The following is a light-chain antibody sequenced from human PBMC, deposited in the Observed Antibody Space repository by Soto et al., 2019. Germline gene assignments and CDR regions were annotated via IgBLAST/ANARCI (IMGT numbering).Light chain of an antibody. CDR2: DAS. Sequence: EIVLTQSPGTLSLSPGERATLSCRASQSVSNNYLAWYQQKPGQAPRLLIYDASRRATDIPDRFSGSGSGTDFTLTISRLEPEDXAVYYCQQYGTSQLTFGXGTKX. J-gene: IGKJ4*01. V-gene: IGKV3-20*01. CDR3: QQYGTSQLT. CDR1: QSVSNNY.